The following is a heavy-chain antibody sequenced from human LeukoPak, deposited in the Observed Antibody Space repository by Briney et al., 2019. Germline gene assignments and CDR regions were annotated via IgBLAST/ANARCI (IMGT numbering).Heavy chain of an antibody. Sequence: GASVKVSCKASGGTFSSYALSWVRQAPGQGLEWMGGIIPIFGTANYAQKFQGRVTITADESTSTAYMELSSLRSADTAVYYCAIQRIVQNWFDPWGQGTLVTVSS. CDR3: AIQRIVQNWFDP. CDR1: GGTFSSYA. J-gene: IGHJ5*02. D-gene: IGHD2/OR15-2a*01. CDR2: IIPIFGTA. V-gene: IGHV1-69*01.